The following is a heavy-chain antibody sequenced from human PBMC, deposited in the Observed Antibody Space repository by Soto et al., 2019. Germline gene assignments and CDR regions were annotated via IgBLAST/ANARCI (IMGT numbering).Heavy chain of an antibody. CDR3: ARSTYWAYYYYMDV. CDR1: GFTFSSYS. CDR2: ISSSSSYI. V-gene: IGHV3-21*01. Sequence: GGSLRLSCAASGFTFSSYSMNWVRQAPGKGLEWVSSISSSSSYIYYADSVKGRFTISRDNAKNSLYLQMNSLRAEDTAVYYCARSTYWAYYYYMDVWGKGTTVTVSS. D-gene: IGHD2-15*01. J-gene: IGHJ6*03.